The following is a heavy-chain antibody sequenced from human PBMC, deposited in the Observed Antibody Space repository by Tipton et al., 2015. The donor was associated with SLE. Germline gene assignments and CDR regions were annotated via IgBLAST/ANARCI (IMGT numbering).Heavy chain of an antibody. CDR2: MNPKSGNT. V-gene: IGHV1-8*01. Sequence: QVQLVQSGPEVKKPGASVKVSCKASGYTFNSYDINWVRQASGQGLEWMGWMNPKSGNTGYAQKFQGRVTMTRNTSISTAYMELSSLTSEDTAVYYCARGCKLRAFDIWGQGTMVTVSS. D-gene: IGHD1-1*01. J-gene: IGHJ3*02. CDR1: GYTFNSYD. CDR3: ARGCKLRAFDI.